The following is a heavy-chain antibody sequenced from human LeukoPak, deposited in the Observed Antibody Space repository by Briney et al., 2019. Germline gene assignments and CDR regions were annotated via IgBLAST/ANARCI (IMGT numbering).Heavy chain of an antibody. CDR2: ISSSSSYI. CDR3: AREEYSGSYYFDY. J-gene: IGHJ4*02. Sequence: PGGSLRLSCAASGFTFSSYSMNWVRQAPGKGREWGSSISSSSSYIYYADSVKGRFTIARDNAKNSLYLQMNSLRAEDTAVYYCAREEYSGSYYFDYWGQGTLVTVSS. CDR1: GFTFSSYS. D-gene: IGHD1-26*01. V-gene: IGHV3-21*01.